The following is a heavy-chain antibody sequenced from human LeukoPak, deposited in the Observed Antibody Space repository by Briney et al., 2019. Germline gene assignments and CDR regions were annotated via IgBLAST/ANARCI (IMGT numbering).Heavy chain of an antibody. V-gene: IGHV4-39*07. CDR1: GGSISSSNYY. CDR2: IYYSGST. D-gene: IGHD4-11*01. Sequence: SETLSLTCTVSGGSISSSNYYWGWIRQSPGKGLEWIGSIYYSGSTYYNPSLKSRVTISVDTSKNQFSLKLRSVTAADTAVYYCARDYGNIPPDWYNDLWGRGTLVTVSS. J-gene: IGHJ2*01. CDR3: ARDYGNIPPDWYNDL.